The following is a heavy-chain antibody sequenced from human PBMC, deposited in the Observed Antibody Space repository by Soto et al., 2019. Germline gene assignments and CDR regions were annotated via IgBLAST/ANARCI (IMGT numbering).Heavy chain of an antibody. Sequence: QVQLVQSGAEVMKPGASVKVSCKASGYTFTDYYMHWVRQAPGQGLEWMGWINPDSGGTNYAQKFQGRVTMTRDTSISTAYMELSRLRSDDTAVYYCARDPGGTVTTAPDYWGQGTLVTVSS. D-gene: IGHD4-17*01. CDR1: GYTFTDYY. V-gene: IGHV1-2*02. J-gene: IGHJ4*02. CDR2: INPDSGGT. CDR3: ARDPGGTVTTAPDY.